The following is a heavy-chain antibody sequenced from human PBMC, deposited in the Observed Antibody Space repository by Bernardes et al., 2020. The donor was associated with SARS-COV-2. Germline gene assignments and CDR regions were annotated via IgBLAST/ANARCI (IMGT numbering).Heavy chain of an antibody. Sequence: LSLTCTVSGGSISSYYWSWIRQPPGKGLEWIGYIYYSGSTNYNPSLKSRVTISVDTSKNQFSLKLSSVTAADTAVYYCARRGSGSQGGAFDIWGQGTMVTVSS. V-gene: IGHV4-59*08. CDR2: IYYSGST. CDR3: ARRGSGSQGGAFDI. CDR1: GGSISSYY. D-gene: IGHD1-26*01. J-gene: IGHJ3*02.